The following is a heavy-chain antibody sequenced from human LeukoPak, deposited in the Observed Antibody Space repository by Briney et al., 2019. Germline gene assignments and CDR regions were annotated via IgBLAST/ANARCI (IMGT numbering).Heavy chain of an antibody. Sequence: PGESLRLSCAASGFTFDDYAMSWVRQVPGKGLEWVSGINWNGDKIDYADSVKGRFTISRDNAKNSLYLQMNSLRAEDTAFYYCASDSRSDSSGYAFNIWGQGTMVTVSS. D-gene: IGHD3-22*01. V-gene: IGHV3-20*04. CDR3: ASDSRSDSSGYAFNI. J-gene: IGHJ3*02. CDR2: INWNGDKI. CDR1: GFTFDDYA.